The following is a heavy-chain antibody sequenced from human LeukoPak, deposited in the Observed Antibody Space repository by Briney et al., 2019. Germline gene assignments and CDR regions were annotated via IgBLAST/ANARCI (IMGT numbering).Heavy chain of an antibody. CDR1: GYTFTGYY. J-gene: IGHJ4*02. D-gene: IGHD6-13*01. CDR2: INPNSGGT. CDR3: ATRSSSWYLFDY. Sequence: ASVKVSCKASGYTFTGYYMHWVRQAPGQGLEWMGWINPNSGGTNYAQKFQGRVTMTRDTSISTAYMELSRLRSDDTAVYYCATRSSSWYLFDYWGQGTLVTVSS. V-gene: IGHV1-2*02.